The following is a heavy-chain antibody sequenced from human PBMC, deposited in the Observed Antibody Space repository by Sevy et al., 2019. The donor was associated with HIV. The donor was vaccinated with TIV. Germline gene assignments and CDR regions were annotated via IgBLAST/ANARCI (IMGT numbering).Heavy chain of an antibody. CDR2: FYYSGST. Sequence: SESLSLTCTVSGGSVSSGSYYWSWIRQPPGKGLEWIGHFYYSGSTNYNPSLKSLVTISVDTSKNQFSLKLSSVTAADTAVYYCTRYIVTIFGVVIVEPWGQGTLVTVSS. V-gene: IGHV4-61*01. D-gene: IGHD3-3*01. CDR3: TRYIVTIFGVVIVEP. CDR1: GGSVSSGSYY. J-gene: IGHJ5*02.